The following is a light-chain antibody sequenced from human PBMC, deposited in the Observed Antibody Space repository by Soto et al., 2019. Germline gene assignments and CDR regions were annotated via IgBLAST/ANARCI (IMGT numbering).Light chain of an antibody. Sequence: QSVLTQPASVSGSPGQSITISCTGTSSDVGGYNYVSWYQQHPGKAPKLMIYEVSNRPSGVSNRFSASKSGNTASLTISGLQAEDEADYYCCSYAGIHTFVFGTGTKVTVL. CDR1: SSDVGGYNY. CDR2: EVS. J-gene: IGLJ1*01. V-gene: IGLV2-23*02. CDR3: CSYAGIHTFV.